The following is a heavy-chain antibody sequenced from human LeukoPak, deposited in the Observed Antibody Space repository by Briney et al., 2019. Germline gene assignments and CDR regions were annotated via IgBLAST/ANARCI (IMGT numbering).Heavy chain of an antibody. CDR1: GGSFSDFY. CDR3: ARDRFNYYAYFMDV. D-gene: IGHD3-22*01. CDR2: IKESGTT. Sequence: SETLSLTCGVSGGSFSDFYWNWIRQPPGKGLEWIGEIKESGTTNYNPSLKSRVTMSVDTSKKEVTLKLRSVTAADTAVYYCARDRFNYYAYFMDVWGKGTTVIVSS. J-gene: IGHJ6*03. V-gene: IGHV4-34*01.